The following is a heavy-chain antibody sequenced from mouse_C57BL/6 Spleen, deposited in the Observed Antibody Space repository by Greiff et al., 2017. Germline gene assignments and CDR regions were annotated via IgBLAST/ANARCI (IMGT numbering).Heavy chain of an antibody. D-gene: IGHD2-1*01. V-gene: IGHV1-55*01. Sequence: QVQLQQPGAELVLPGASVKMSCKASGYTFTSYWITWVKQRPGQGLEWIGDIYPGSGSTNYNEKFKSKATLTVDTSSSTAYMQLSSLTSEDSAVYYCARGYYGNYLYYYAMDYWGQGTSVTVSS. CDR1: GYTFTSYW. CDR2: IYPGSGST. J-gene: IGHJ4*01. CDR3: ARGYYGNYLYYYAMDY.